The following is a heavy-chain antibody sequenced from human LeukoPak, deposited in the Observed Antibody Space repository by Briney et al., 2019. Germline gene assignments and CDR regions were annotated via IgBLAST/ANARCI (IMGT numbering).Heavy chain of an antibody. D-gene: IGHD6-19*01. J-gene: IGHJ4*02. CDR1: GFTFSSYE. CDR3: ARDSSGIDY. Sequence: GGSLRLSCAASGFTFSSYEVNWVRQAPGKGLEWVSYISSSGSTIYYADSVKGRFTISRDNAKNSLYLQMNSLRAEDTAVYYCARDSSGIDYWGQGTLVTVSS. CDR2: ISSSGSTI. V-gene: IGHV3-48*03.